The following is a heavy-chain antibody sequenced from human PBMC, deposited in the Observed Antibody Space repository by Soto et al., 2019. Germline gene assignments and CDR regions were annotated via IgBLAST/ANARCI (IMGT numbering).Heavy chain of an antibody. V-gene: IGHV3-21*01. J-gene: IGHJ6*02. CDR1: GFTFSSYN. Sequence: PGGSLRLSCAASGFTFSSYNMNWVRQAPGNGLEWVSSISSSSYIYYADSVRGRFTISRDDVKNSLYLQMNSLRAEDTAVYYYARDHASGNQWLASYYYHGMDVWGQGTTVTVSS. CDR3: ARDHASGNQWLASYYYHGMDV. CDR2: ISSSSYI. D-gene: IGHD6-19*01.